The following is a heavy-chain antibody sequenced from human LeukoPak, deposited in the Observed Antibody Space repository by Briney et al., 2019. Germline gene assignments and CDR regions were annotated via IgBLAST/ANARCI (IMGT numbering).Heavy chain of an antibody. CDR3: ARGGIRRGIDY. Sequence: KSSETLSLTCTVSGGSISSGDYYWSWIRQPLGKGLEWIGYIYYSGSTYYNPSLKSRVTISVDTSKNQFSLKLSSVTAADTAVYYCARGGIRRGIDYWGQGTLVTVSS. CDR2: IYYSGST. J-gene: IGHJ4*02. CDR1: GGSISSGDYY. D-gene: IGHD3-16*01. V-gene: IGHV4-30-4*01.